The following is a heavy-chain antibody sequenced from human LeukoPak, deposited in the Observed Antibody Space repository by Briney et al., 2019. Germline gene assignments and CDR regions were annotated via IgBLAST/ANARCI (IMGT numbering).Heavy chain of an antibody. J-gene: IGHJ4*02. V-gene: IGHV3-48*03. Sequence: PGGSLRLSCAASGFTFSHYEMNWVRQAPGKGLEWVSFISGSGDHIEYADSVKGRFTISRDNAKNSLYLQMNSLRAEDTAVYYCTRVGSSGSVDYWGQGTLVTVSS. CDR2: ISGSGDHI. CDR3: TRVGSSGSVDY. D-gene: IGHD1-1*01. CDR1: GFTFSHYE.